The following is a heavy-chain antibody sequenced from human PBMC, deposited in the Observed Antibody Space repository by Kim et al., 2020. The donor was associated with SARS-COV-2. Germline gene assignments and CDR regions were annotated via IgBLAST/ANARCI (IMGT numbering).Heavy chain of an antibody. CDR1: GFTFSGSA. CDR2: IRSKANSYAT. V-gene: IGHV3-73*01. CDR3: TGWYDYYYYGMDV. Sequence: GGSLRLSCAASGFTFSGSAMHWVRQASGKGLEWVGRIRSKANSYATAYAALVKGRFTISRDDSKNTAYLQMNSLKTEDTAVYYCTGWYDYYYYGMDVWGQGTTVTVSS. J-gene: IGHJ6*02. D-gene: IGHD6-19*01.